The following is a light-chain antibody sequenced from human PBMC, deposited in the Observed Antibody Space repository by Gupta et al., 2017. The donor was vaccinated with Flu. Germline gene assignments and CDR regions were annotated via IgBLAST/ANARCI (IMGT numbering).Light chain of an antibody. J-gene: IGLJ2*01. CDR3: QVWDSSSDHPVV. CDR2: DDS. V-gene: IGLV3-21*02. CDR1: NIGSKS. Sequence: SFVLTQSPSLSVAPGQTARITCGGKNIGSKSVDWYQQKPGQAPVLVVYDDSDRPSGSPERFSGSNSGNTATLTISRVEAGDEADYYCQVWDSSSDHPVVFGGGTKLTVL.